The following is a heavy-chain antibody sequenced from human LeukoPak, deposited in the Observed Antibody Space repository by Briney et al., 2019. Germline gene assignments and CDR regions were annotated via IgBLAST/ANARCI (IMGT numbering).Heavy chain of an antibody. V-gene: IGHV3-33*06. Sequence: PGGSLRLSRAASGFTFSSYGMHWVRQAPGKGLEWVAVIWYDGSNKYYVDSVKGRFTISRDNSKNTLYLQMNSLRAEGTAVYYCAKEDEYYNDSSGYSYFDYWGQGTLVTVSS. CDR3: AKEDEYYNDSSGYSYFDY. J-gene: IGHJ4*02. CDR1: GFTFSSYG. CDR2: IWYDGSNK. D-gene: IGHD3-22*01.